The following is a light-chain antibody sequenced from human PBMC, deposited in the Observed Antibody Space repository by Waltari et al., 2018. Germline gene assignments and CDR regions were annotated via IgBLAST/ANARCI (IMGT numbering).Light chain of an antibody. CDR1: QSLVHSDGKTY. CDR2: KVS. Sequence: DVVMTQSPLSLPVTLGQPASISCRSSQSLVHSDGKTYLNWFHQRLGQSPRRLIYKVSNRDSGVPDRFSGSGSGTDFTLRISRVEAEDVGVYYCMQGTHWPWTFGQGTKVEIK. V-gene: IGKV2-30*02. J-gene: IGKJ1*01. CDR3: MQGTHWPWT.